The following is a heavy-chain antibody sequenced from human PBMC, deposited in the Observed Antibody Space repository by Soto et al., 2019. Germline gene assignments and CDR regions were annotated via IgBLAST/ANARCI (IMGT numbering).Heavy chain of an antibody. CDR3: ARDLHDYVSFRFDP. CDR1: GFTFSSYS. J-gene: IGHJ5*02. V-gene: IGHV3-21*01. D-gene: IGHD3-16*01. Sequence: EVQLVESGGGLVKPGGSLRLSCAASGFTFSSYSMNWVRQAPGKGLEWVSCISSSSSYTYYADSVKGRFTISRDNAKNSLYLQLNSLRAEDTAVYYCARDLHDYVSFRFDPWGQGTLVTVSS. CDR2: ISSSSSYT.